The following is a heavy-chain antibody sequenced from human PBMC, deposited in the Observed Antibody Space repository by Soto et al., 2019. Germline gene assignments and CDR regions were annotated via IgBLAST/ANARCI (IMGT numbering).Heavy chain of an antibody. CDR3: AATNHYDFWSGYSANDY. D-gene: IGHD3-3*01. V-gene: IGHV1-58*01. Sequence: SVKVSCKASGFTFTSSAVQWVRQARGQRLEWIGWIVVGSGNTNYAQKLQERVTITRDMSTSTAYMELSSLRSEDTAVYYCAATNHYDFWSGYSANDYWGQGTLLTVSS. CDR1: GFTFTSSA. CDR2: IVVGSGNT. J-gene: IGHJ4*02.